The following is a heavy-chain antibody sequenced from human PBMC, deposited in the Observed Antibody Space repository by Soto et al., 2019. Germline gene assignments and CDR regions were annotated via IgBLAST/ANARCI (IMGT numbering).Heavy chain of an antibody. CDR1: GYNFTTYW. D-gene: IGHD6-13*01. Sequence: GESLKISCKGSGYNFTTYWIGWVRQMPGKGLEWMGILYPGDSNTRYSPSFQGQVTISADKSISTAYLQWSRPKDSDTAMYYCAGRIAAAGYHYHAMDVWGQGTTVTVSS. CDR2: LYPGDSNT. CDR3: AGRIAAAGYHYHAMDV. V-gene: IGHV5-51*01. J-gene: IGHJ6*02.